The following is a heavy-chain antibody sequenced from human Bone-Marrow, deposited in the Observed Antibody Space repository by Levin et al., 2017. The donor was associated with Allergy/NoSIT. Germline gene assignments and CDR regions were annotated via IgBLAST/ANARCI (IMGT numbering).Heavy chain of an antibody. CDR1: GFTFSTYW. J-gene: IGHJ4*02. CDR3: VTGGGRSVGY. CDR2: INEDGSGK. V-gene: IGHV3-7*01. D-gene: IGHD1-26*01. Sequence: GGSLRLSCAASGFTFSTYWMSWVRQAPGKGLEWVANINEDGSGKYYVNSVKGRFTVSKDNAQNSLHLQMDSLRGDDTAVYYCVTGGGRSVGYWGQGTLVTVSS.